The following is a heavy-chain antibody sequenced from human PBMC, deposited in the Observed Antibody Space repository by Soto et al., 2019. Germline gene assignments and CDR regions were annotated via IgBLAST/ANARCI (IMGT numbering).Heavy chain of an antibody. Sequence: SVKVSCTASGGTFSSYPISWVRQAPGQGLEWKGGIIPIFGTANYAQKFQGRVTITAEESTSTAHMELSSLSSEETAVYYCATAIHYDSSGYHNDYWGEGTLVNVP. J-gene: IGHJ4*02. CDR3: ATAIHYDSSGYHNDY. V-gene: IGHV1-69*13. CDR2: IIPIFGTA. D-gene: IGHD3-22*01. CDR1: GGTFSSYP.